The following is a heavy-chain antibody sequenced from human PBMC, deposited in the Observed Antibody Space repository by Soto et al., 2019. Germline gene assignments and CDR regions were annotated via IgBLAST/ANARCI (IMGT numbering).Heavy chain of an antibody. CDR2: IWYDGSNK. CDR3: ARVTSTVVTSDAFDI. D-gene: IGHD2-21*02. Sequence: GGSMGLSCAASGFTFSSYGMHWFCQAPVKGLEWVAVIWYDGSNKYYADSVKGRFTISRDNSKNTLYLQMNSLRAEDTAVYYCARVTSTVVTSDAFDIWGQGTMVTVSS. V-gene: IGHV3-33*01. J-gene: IGHJ3*02. CDR1: GFTFSSYG.